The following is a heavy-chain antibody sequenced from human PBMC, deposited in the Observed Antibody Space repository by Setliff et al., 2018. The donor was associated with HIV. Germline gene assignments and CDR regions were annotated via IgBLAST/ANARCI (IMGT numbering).Heavy chain of an antibody. Sequence: GGSLRLSCAASGFTFRNYKFNWVRQAPGRGLEWVSSISIGSGGAIDYADSVQGRFTIARDNSKNSLYLQMNGLRVEDTGVYYCARDNLYYNLYDGSPVYGMDVWGQGTTVTVSS. D-gene: IGHD3-3*01. CDR2: ISIGSGGAI. V-gene: IGHV3-21*01. CDR1: GFTFRNYK. J-gene: IGHJ6*02. CDR3: ARDNLYYNLYDGSPVYGMDV.